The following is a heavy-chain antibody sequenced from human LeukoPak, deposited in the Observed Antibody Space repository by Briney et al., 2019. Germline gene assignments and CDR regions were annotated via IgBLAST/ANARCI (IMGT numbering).Heavy chain of an antibody. D-gene: IGHD3-10*01. J-gene: IGHJ5*02. Sequence: SETLSLTCTVSGGSISSYYWSWIRQPAGKGLEWIGRIYTSGSINYNPSLKSRVTMSVNTSKNQSSLKLSSVTAADTAVYYCARDLGITMVRGVIRGGPNWFDPWGQGTLVTVSS. V-gene: IGHV4-4*07. CDR2: IYTSGSI. CDR3: ARDLGITMVRGVIRGGPNWFDP. CDR1: GGSISSYY.